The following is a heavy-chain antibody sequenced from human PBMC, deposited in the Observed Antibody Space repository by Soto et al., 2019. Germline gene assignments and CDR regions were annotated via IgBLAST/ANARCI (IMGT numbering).Heavy chain of an antibody. CDR2: INDSGST. CDR3: ARGLGGRRPDY. D-gene: IGHD2-15*01. CDR1: GGSLSGYY. Sequence: QVQLQQWGAGLLKPSETLSLTCDVYGGSLSGYYWSWIRQPPGKGLEWIGEINDSGSTNYNPSLKSRVISSLDTSKKHFYLNLTSVTAADTAVYYCARGLGGRRPDYWGQGTLVTVSS. V-gene: IGHV4-34*01. J-gene: IGHJ4*02.